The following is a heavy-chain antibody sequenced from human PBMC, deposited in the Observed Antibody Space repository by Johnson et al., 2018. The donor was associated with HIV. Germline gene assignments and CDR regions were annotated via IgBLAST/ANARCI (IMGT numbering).Heavy chain of an antibody. D-gene: IGHD3-10*01. Sequence: VQLVESGGGLVQPGRSLRLSCTASGFTFGDYAMSWVRQAPGKGLEWVSYISSSGSTIYYADSVKGRFTLSRDNSKNTLDLQMNSLTIEDTAVFYCAKTRMGGILDAFDLWGQGTMVIVSS. J-gene: IGHJ3*01. CDR3: AKTRMGGILDAFDL. CDR2: ISSSGSTI. CDR1: GFTFGDYA. V-gene: IGHV3-48*03.